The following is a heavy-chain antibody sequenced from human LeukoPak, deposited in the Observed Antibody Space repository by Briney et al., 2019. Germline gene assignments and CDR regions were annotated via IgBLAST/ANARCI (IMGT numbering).Heavy chain of an antibody. J-gene: IGHJ3*01. CDR1: VFSFRVNF. Sequence: GGSLRLSCAASVFSFRVNFVSCVRQAPGKGLEWVSILSDAYSTYYSDSVKGRFTISRDNSKNTLYLQMDSVRAEETAVYYCARPHSRAYPYAFDVWGQGTMVTVSS. V-gene: IGHV3-66*01. D-gene: IGHD3-22*01. CDR2: LSDAYST. CDR3: ARPHSRAYPYAFDV.